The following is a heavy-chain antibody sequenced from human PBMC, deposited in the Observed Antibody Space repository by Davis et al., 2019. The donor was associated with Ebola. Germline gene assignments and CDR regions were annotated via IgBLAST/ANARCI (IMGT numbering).Heavy chain of an antibody. J-gene: IGHJ4*02. Sequence: PSETLSLTCAISGDSVSGKNGAWNWIRQSPSRGLEWLGRTYYTASKWYNDSAVSVKSRITIIADTSKNQFSLQLNSLTPDDTAVYYCARGWLRLGLDYWGQGTLVTVSS. CDR2: TYYTASKWYN. D-gene: IGHD5-12*01. V-gene: IGHV6-1*01. CDR1: GDSVSGKNGA. CDR3: ARGWLRLGLDY.